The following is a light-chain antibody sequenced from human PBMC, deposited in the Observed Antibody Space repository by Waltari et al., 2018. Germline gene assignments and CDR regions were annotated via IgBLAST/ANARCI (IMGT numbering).Light chain of an antibody. CDR3: AAWDASLSVL. Sequence: QSVLTQPPSASGTPGQRVTISCSGSSSNIESNYVYWYQQLPGTAPKLLTYKSNQRPSGGPGRFSGSKSGTSASLAISGLRSEDEADYYCAAWDASLSVLFGGGTKLTVL. CDR2: KSN. V-gene: IGLV1-47*01. CDR1: SSNIESNY. J-gene: IGLJ2*01.